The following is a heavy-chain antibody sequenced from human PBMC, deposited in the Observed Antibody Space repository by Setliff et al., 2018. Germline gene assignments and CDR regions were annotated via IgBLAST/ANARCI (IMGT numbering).Heavy chain of an antibody. Sequence: PGGSLRLSCAASGFTFSAHYMDWLRQAPGKGLEWVGRIRNKDNSYTTEYAASVKGRFTISRDDSKNSLYLQMNGLKTEDTAVYYCTFARDGYDVFDIWGQGTMVTVSS. CDR1: GFTFSAHY. V-gene: IGHV3-72*01. J-gene: IGHJ3*02. D-gene: IGHD5-18*01. CDR3: TFARDGYDVFDI. CDR2: IRNKDNSYTT.